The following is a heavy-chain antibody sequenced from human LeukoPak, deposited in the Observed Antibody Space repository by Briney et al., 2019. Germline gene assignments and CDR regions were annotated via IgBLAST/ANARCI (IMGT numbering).Heavy chain of an antibody. V-gene: IGHV3-30*02. CDR2: IRYDGSNK. Sequence: PGGSLRLSCVASGFTFDDYGMHWVRQAPGKGLEWVAFIRYDGSNKYYADSVKGRFTISRDNSKNTLYLQMNSLRAEDTAVYYCAKDRQQLVLTLFDYWGQGTLVTVSS. CDR1: GFTFDDYG. D-gene: IGHD6-13*01. CDR3: AKDRQQLVLTLFDY. J-gene: IGHJ4*02.